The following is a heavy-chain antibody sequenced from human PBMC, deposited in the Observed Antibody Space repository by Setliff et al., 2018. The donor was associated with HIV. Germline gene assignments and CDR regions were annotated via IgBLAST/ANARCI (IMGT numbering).Heavy chain of an antibody. Sequence: SETLSLTCAVSGGSISSSDWWSWVRQPPGKGLEWIGEINHSGSTNYNPSLESRVTISVDTSKNQFSLKLSSVTAADTAVYYCATYADRESNRFDPWGQGILVTVSS. D-gene: IGHD3-10*01. V-gene: IGHV4-4*02. CDR2: INHSGST. CDR1: GGSISSSDW. J-gene: IGHJ5*02. CDR3: ATYADRESNRFDP.